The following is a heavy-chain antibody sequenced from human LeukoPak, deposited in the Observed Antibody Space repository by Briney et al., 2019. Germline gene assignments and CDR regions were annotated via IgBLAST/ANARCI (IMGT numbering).Heavy chain of an antibody. CDR2: IYSGGDT. J-gene: IGHJ4*02. V-gene: IGHV3-66*01. CDR3: ARCGSGSYIPYYFDY. CDR1: GFTVSSNY. D-gene: IGHD3-10*01. Sequence: PGGSLRLSCAASGFTVSSNYMSWVRQAPGKGLEWVSLIYSGGDTYYADSVKGRFTISRDNSKNTLYLQMNSLRAEDTAVYYCARCGSGSYIPYYFDYWGQGTLVTVSS.